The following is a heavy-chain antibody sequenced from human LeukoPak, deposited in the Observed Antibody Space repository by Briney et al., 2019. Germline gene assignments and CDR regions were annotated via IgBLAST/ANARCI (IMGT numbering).Heavy chain of an antibody. Sequence: PSETLSLTCAVSGYSISSGYYWGWIRQPPGKGLEWIGSIYHSGSTYYNPSLKSRVTISVDTSKNQFSLKLSSVTAADTAVYYCAGHPLNLYFDYWGQGTLVTVSS. CDR1: GYSISSGYY. CDR2: IYHSGST. J-gene: IGHJ4*02. CDR3: AGHPLNLYFDY. V-gene: IGHV4-38-2*01.